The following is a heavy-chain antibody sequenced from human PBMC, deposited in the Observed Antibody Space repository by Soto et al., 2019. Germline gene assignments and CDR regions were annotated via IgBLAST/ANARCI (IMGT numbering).Heavy chain of an antibody. V-gene: IGHV1-8*01. CDR1: GYTFASYD. CDR3: ARGLSVGYDYHY. Sequence: ASVKVSCKASGYTFASYDINWVRQATGQGLEWMGWMNPNSGNTGYAQKSQGRVTMTRNTSISTAYMELSSLRSEDTAVYYCARGLSVGYDYHYWGQGTLVTVSS. J-gene: IGHJ4*02. D-gene: IGHD5-12*01. CDR2: MNPNSGNT.